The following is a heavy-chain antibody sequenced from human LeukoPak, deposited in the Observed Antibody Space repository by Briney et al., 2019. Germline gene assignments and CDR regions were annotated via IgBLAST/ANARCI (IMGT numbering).Heavy chain of an antibody. CDR1: GFTFTSYA. Sequence: GGSLRLSCAASGFTFTSYAMNWVRQAPGKGLEWVSSISGSGGTTYNADSVKGRFTISRDNSKNTLYLQMNNLRAEDTAVYYCAKGDLGFGRFYFDYWGHGNLVTVSP. D-gene: IGHD3-16*01. CDR2: ISGSGGTT. V-gene: IGHV3-23*01. CDR3: AKGDLGFGRFYFDY. J-gene: IGHJ4*01.